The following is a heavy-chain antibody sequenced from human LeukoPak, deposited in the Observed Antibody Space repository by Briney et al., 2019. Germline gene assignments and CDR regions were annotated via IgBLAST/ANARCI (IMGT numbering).Heavy chain of an antibody. CDR1: GFTFSNFW. D-gene: IGHD3-10*01. V-gene: IGHV3-7*01. Sequence: PGGSLRLSCAASGFTFSNFWMDWVRQVPGKRPEWVANIKQDGIGKYFLGSVKGRFAISRDNAKNLLYLQMTSLRVEDTAIYYCAREGMVRGVPDAFDLWGQGTMVTVSS. CDR3: AREGMVRGVPDAFDL. J-gene: IGHJ3*01. CDR2: IKQDGIGK.